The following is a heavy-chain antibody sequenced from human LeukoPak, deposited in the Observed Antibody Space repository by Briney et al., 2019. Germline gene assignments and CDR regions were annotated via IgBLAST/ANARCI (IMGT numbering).Heavy chain of an antibody. CDR2: IYWDDDK. J-gene: IGHJ4*02. CDR1: GFSLTTSGVG. CDR3: AHRLVGSETFDY. D-gene: IGHD1-26*01. V-gene: IGHV2-5*02. Sequence: KESGPTLVKPTQTLTLTCTFSGFSLTTSGVGVGWIRQPPGKALEWRALIYWDDDKRYSPSLKSRLTITKDTSKNQVVLTMTNMDPVDTATYYCAHRLVGSETFDYWGQGTLVTVSS.